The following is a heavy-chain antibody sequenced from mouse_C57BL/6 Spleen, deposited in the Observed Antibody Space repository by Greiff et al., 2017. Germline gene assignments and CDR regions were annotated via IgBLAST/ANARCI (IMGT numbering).Heavy chain of an antibody. J-gene: IGHJ3*01. V-gene: IGHV1-76*01. CDR3: ATEGTNWSWFAY. Sequence: VQLVESGAELVRPGASVKLSCKASGYTFTDYYINWVKQRPGQGLEWIARIYPGSGNTYYNEKFKGKATLTAEKSSSTAYMQLSSLTSEDSAVYFCATEGTNWSWFAYWGQGTLVTVSA. CDR2: IYPGSGNT. CDR1: GYTFTDYY. D-gene: IGHD4-1*01.